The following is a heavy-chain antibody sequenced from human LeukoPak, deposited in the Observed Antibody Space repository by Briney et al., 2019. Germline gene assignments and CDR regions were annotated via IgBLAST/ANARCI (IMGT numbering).Heavy chain of an antibody. CDR1: GGSFSGYY. J-gene: IGHJ6*02. D-gene: IGHD3-10*01. Sequence: SETLSLTCAVYGGSFSGYYWSWIRQPPGKGLEWIGEINHSGSTNYNPSLKSRVTISVDPSKNQFSLKLSSVTAADTAVYYCARGGPRYGSGSYYSAYYYGMDVWGQGTTVTVSS. CDR2: INHSGST. V-gene: IGHV4-34*01. CDR3: ARGGPRYGSGSYYSAYYYGMDV.